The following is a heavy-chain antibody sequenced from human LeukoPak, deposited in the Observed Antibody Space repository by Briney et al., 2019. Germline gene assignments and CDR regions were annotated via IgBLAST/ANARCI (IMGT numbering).Heavy chain of an antibody. CDR3: ARDFVLMVYAPLSYGMDV. V-gene: IGHV1-18*01. CDR2: ISAYNGNT. D-gene: IGHD2-8*01. Sequence: ASVKVSCKASGYTFTSYGISWVRQTPGQGLEWMGWISAYNGNTNYAQKLQGRVTMTTDTSTSTAYMELRSLRSDDTAVYYCARDFVLMVYAPLSYGMDVWGQGTTVTVSS. J-gene: IGHJ6*02. CDR1: GYTFTSYG.